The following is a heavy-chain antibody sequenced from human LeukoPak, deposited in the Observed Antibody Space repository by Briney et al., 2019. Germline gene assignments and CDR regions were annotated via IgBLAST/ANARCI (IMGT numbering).Heavy chain of an antibody. CDR2: ISSSSSTI. D-gene: IGHD3-22*01. Sequence: GGSLRLSCAVSGFTFSSYSMNWVRQARGKGLEWVSYISSSSSTIYYADSVKGRFTISRDNAKNSLYLQLNSLRDEDTAVYYCARDSYYDSSGYYYNYYYGMDVWGQGTTVTVSS. V-gene: IGHV3-48*02. CDR1: GFTFSSYS. CDR3: ARDSYYDSSGYYYNYYYGMDV. J-gene: IGHJ6*02.